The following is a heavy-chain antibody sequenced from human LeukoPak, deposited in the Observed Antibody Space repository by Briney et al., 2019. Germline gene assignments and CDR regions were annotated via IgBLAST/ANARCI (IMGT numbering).Heavy chain of an antibody. CDR1: GFTFSTYT. CDR2: ITSGSNYI. Sequence: GGSLRLSCAASGFTFSTYTMNWFRQAPGKGLEWVSSITSGSNYIYYADSVKGRFTISRDNAKNSLYLQMNSLRAEDTAVYYCATDMLGGSGSSDYWGQGTLVTVSS. J-gene: IGHJ4*02. D-gene: IGHD3-10*01. V-gene: IGHV3-21*01. CDR3: ATDMLGGSGSSDY.